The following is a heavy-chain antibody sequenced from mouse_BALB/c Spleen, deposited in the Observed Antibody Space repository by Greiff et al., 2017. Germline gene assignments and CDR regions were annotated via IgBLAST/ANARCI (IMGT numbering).Heavy chain of an antibody. D-gene: IGHD1-2*01. CDR2: IDPANGNT. CDR3: ARDYGYYAMDY. J-gene: IGHJ4*01. V-gene: IGHV14-3*02. CDR1: GFNIKDSY. Sequence: VQLQQSGAELVKPGASVKLSCTASGFNIKDSYMHWVKQRPEQGLEWIGRIDPANGNTKYDPKFPGKATITADTSSNTAYLQLSSLTSEDTAVYYCARDYGYYAMDYWGQGTSVTVSS.